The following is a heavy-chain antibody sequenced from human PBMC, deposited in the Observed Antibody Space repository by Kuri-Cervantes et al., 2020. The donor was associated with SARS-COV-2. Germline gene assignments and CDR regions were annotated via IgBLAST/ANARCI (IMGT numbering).Heavy chain of an antibody. D-gene: IGHD3-10*02. J-gene: IGHJ4*02. CDR2: INHSGVT. CDR3: TRGRLSVVRGVLDY. V-gene: IGHV4-34*01. Sequence: SQTLSLTCDVYGGSFSGYYWSWIRQPPGKRLEWIGEINHSGVTNYNPSLKSRVAISVDTSKIQFYLNLTSVTAADTAVYYCTRGRLSVVRGVLDYWAQGTLVTVSS. CDR1: GGSFSGYY.